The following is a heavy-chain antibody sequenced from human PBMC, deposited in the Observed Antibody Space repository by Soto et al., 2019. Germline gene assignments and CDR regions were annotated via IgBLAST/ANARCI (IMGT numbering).Heavy chain of an antibody. D-gene: IGHD1-7*01. V-gene: IGHV4-39*01. CDR2: IYYSGSS. CDR1: GGSITSSEYY. Sequence: SETLSLTCTVSGGSITSSEYYWAWIRQPPGKGLQFVGTIYYSGSSYSNPSLKSRLSMSVDTSKNQFSLTMKSVTAADTAVYYCARHGPPTGTTTFYAFDIWGQGTMVTVSS. J-gene: IGHJ3*02. CDR3: ARHGPPTGTTTFYAFDI.